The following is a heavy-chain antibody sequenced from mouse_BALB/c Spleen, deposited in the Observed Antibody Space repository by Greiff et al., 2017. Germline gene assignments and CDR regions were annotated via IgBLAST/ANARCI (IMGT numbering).Heavy chain of an antibody. V-gene: IGHV14-3*02. CDR3: AREGITTAMDY. D-gene: IGHD2-4*01. Sequence: VQLKQSGAELVKPGASVKLSCTASGFNIKDTYMHWVKQRPEQGLEWIGRIDPANGNTKYDPKFQGKATITADTSSNTAYLQLSSLTSEDTAVYYCAREGITTAMDYWGQGTSVTVSS. CDR1: GFNIKDTY. CDR2: IDPANGNT. J-gene: IGHJ4*01.